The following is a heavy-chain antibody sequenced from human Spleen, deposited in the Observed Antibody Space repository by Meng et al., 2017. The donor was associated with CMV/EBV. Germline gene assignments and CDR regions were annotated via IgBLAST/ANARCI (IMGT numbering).Heavy chain of an antibody. CDR3: ARQWDYGYNSLDF. CDR2: ISSSTTFI. D-gene: IGHD1-20*01. CDR1: GFTFSSYS. Sequence: GESLKISCAASGFTFSSYSMDWVRQAPGMGLEWVSSISSSTTFIYYADSVKGRFTISRDNAKNSLYLQLNSLRAGDTAVYYCARQWDYGYNSLDFWGQGTLVTVSS. V-gene: IGHV3-21*01. J-gene: IGHJ4*02.